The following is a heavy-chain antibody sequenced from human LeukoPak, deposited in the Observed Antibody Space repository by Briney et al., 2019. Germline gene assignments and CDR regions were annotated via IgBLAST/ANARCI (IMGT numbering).Heavy chain of an antibody. CDR1: GFTFSSYA. CDR2: ISGSGGST. J-gene: IGHJ6*02. CDR3: AKDQGIVVVPAAILYYCGMDV. Sequence: PGGSLRLSCAASGFTFSSYAMSWVRQAPGKGLEWVSAISGSGGSTYYADSVKGRFTISRDNSKNTLYLQMNSLRAEDTAVYYCAKDQGIVVVPAAILYYCGMDVWGQGTTVTVSS. V-gene: IGHV3-23*01. D-gene: IGHD2-2*02.